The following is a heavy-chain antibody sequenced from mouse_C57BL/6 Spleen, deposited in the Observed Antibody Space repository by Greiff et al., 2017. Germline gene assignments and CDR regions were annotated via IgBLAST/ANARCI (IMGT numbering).Heavy chain of an antibody. CDR3: ASDDYYAMDY. CDR2: IDPEDGDT. J-gene: IGHJ4*01. CDR1: GFNIKDSH. Sequence: PGASVPVSCTASGFNIKDSHIHWVKQRTEQPLEWIGRIDPEDGDTKSAPKFQGKATITADTSSNTAYLQLSSLTSEDTAVYYCASDDYYAMDYWGQGTSVTVSS. V-gene: IGHV14-2*01.